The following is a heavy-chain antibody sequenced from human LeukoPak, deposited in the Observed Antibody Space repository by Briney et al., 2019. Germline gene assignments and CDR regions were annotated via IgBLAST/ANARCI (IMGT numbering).Heavy chain of an antibody. CDR1: GFTFSSYG. J-gene: IGHJ4*02. Sequence: GGSLRLSCAASGFTFSSYGMHWVRQAPGKGLEWVTNIKEDGSEKYYVDSVKGRFTISRDNAKNSLYLEMNSLRAEDTAVYYCARFRGYDSCDYWGQGTLVTVSS. V-gene: IGHV3-7*03. CDR2: IKEDGSEK. D-gene: IGHD5-12*01. CDR3: ARFRGYDSCDY.